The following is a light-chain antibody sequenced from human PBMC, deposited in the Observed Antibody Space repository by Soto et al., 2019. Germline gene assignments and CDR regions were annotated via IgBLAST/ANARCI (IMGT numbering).Light chain of an antibody. CDR3: AAWDDRLNGQGV. CDR2: TNN. J-gene: IGLJ2*01. CDR1: SSNIGSNT. V-gene: IGLV1-44*01. Sequence: QAVVTQPPSASGTPGQRVSISCSGRSSNIGSNTVSWYQQLPGTAPKLLIYTNNQRPSWVPDRFSGSKSGTSASLAISGLQSEDEADYYCAAWDDRLNGQGVFGGGTKLTVL.